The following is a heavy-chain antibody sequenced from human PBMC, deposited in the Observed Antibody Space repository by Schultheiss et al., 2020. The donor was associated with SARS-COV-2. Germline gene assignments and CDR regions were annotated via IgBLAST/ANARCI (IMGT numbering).Heavy chain of an antibody. V-gene: IGHV3-9*01. J-gene: IGHJ4*02. CDR2: ISWNSYSI. D-gene: IGHD2/OR15-2a*01. Sequence: SLKISCVASGFTFDDYAIHWVRQAPGKGLEWVSGISWNSYSIGYADSVKGRFTISRDNAKNTLYLQMNSLRAEDTAVYYCAKEDEYPGDYWGQGTLVTVSS. CDR3: AKEDEYPGDY. CDR1: GFTFDDYA.